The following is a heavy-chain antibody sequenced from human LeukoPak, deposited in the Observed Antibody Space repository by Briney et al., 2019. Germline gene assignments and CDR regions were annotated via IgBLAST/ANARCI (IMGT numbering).Heavy chain of an antibody. CDR2: IYHSERP. Sequence: SETLSLTCAVSVYSITSTNYWGWMRQPPGNGLEWIGSIYHSERPSYNPSLKSRVTISLDTSKNHFSLNLNSVTAADTAVYFCASHLRSGGGDYPNWFDPWGQGILLTVSS. CDR1: VYSITSTNY. J-gene: IGHJ5*02. V-gene: IGHV4-38-2*01. D-gene: IGHD2-21*02. CDR3: ASHLRSGGGDYPNWFDP.